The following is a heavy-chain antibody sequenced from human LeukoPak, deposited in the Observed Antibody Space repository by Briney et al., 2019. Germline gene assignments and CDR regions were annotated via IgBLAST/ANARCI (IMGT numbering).Heavy chain of an antibody. J-gene: IGHJ4*02. CDR1: GYTFTGYY. V-gene: IGHV1-2*02. D-gene: IGHD4-23*01. CDR2: INPNSGGT. CDR3: ARDLDTTVVNSGLY. Sequence: GASVKVSCKASGYTFTGYYMHWVRQAPGQGLEWMGWINPNSGGTNYAQKFQGRVTMTRDTSISTAYMELSRLRSDDTAVYYCARDLDTTVVNSGLYWGQGTLVTVSS.